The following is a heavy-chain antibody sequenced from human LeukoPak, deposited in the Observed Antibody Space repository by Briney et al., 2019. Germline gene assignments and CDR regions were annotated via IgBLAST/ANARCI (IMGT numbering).Heavy chain of an antibody. CDR1: GGSFSGYY. CDR3: ARGFGSGYDY. D-gene: IGHD3-22*01. Sequence: PSETLSLTCAVYGGSFSGYYWSWIRQPPGKGLEWIGEINHSGSTNYNPSLKSRVTISVDTSKNQFSLKLSSVAAADTAVYYCARGFGSGYDYWGQGTLVTVSS. V-gene: IGHV4-34*01. J-gene: IGHJ4*02. CDR2: INHSGST.